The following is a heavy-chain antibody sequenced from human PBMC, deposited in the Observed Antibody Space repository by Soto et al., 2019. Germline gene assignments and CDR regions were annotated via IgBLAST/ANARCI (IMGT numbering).Heavy chain of an antibody. Sequence: EVQLVESGGGLVKPGGSLRLSCAASGFTFSNAWMSWVRQAPATGLEWDGRIKSKTDAGTTDYAAPVKGRFTISRDDSESTLYQQMNSLKTEDTAVYYCTTEDMGAPYSYGMDVWGQGTTVTVSS. D-gene: IGHD1-26*01. V-gene: IGHV3-15*01. CDR2: IKSKTDAGTT. J-gene: IGHJ6*02. CDR3: TTEDMGAPYSYGMDV. CDR1: GFTFSNAW.